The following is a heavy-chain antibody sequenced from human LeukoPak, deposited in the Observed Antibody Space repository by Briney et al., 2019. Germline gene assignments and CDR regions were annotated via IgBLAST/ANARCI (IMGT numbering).Heavy chain of an antibody. CDR2: ISYDGSNK. V-gene: IGHV3-30-3*01. D-gene: IGHD3-22*01. CDR3: ARDRGGSGYYYVDY. CDR1: EFNFNTYA. J-gene: IGHJ4*02. Sequence: GGSLRLSCVASEFNFNTYALHWVRQAPGKGLERVAAISYDGSNKYYADSVKCRFSISRDNSKNTLYLQMNSLRGDDTAVYYCARDRGGSGYYYVDYWGQGTLVTVSS.